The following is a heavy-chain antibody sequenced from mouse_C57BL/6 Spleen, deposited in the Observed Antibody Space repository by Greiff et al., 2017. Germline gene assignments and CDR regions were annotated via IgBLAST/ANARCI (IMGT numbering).Heavy chain of an antibody. V-gene: IGHV3-6*01. CDR2: ISYDGSN. J-gene: IGHJ4*01. CDR3: ASRTYYDFSMDY. CDR1: GYSITSGYY. D-gene: IGHD2-4*01. Sequence: DVKLQESGPGLVKPSQSLSLTCSVTGYSITSGYYWNWIRQFPGNQLEWMGYISYDGSNNYNPTLKNRISITRDTSKNQFFLKLNSVTTEDTATYYCASRTYYDFSMDYWGQGTSVTVSS.